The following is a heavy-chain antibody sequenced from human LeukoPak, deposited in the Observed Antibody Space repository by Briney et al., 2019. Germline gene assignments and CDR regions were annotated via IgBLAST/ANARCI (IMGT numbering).Heavy chain of an antibody. Sequence: GASVNVSCKASGYTFTSYGISWVRQAPGQGLEWMGWISAYNGNTNYAQKLQGRVTMTTDTSTSTAYMELRSLRSDDTAVYYCAQGEQLLTGVAFDIWGQGKMVTVSS. D-gene: IGHD2-2*01. CDR2: ISAYNGNT. J-gene: IGHJ3*02. V-gene: IGHV1-18*01. CDR1: GYTFTSYG. CDR3: AQGEQLLTGVAFDI.